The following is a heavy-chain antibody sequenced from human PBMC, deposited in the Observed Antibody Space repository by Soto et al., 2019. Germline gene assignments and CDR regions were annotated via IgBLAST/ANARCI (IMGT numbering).Heavy chain of an antibody. D-gene: IGHD6-13*01. CDR1: GFIFSTYA. CDR2: ISYDGNSN. Sequence: QVQLVESGGGVVQPGGSLRLSCAASGFIFSTYAMYWVRQTPGKGLEWVAVISYDGNSNFYTDSVKGRFTISRDNSRNTLYLQMNNLRTEDTALYFCARDSVPLAGISWAGNRLDPWGQGTLVTVSS. V-gene: IGHV3-30-3*01. CDR3: ARDSVPLAGISWAGNRLDP. J-gene: IGHJ5*02.